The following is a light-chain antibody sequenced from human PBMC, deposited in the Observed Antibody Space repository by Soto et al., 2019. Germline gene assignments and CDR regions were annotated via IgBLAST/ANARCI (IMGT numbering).Light chain of an antibody. CDR3: QQYNGLPLT. J-gene: IGKJ4*01. Sequence: EIVMTQSPANLSVSPGETATLSCRASQNVSINLAWYQQNPGQTLNLLIYVASTRATGIPARFSGSGSGTEFTLTISSLQSEDFACYYCQQYNGLPLTFGGGTKVEFK. V-gene: IGKV3-15*01. CDR1: QNVSIN. CDR2: VAS.